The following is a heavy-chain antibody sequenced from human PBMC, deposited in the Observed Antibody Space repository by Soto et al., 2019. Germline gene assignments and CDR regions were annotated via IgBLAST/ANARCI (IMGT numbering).Heavy chain of an antibody. CDR2: ISAYNGNT. Sequence: QVQLVQSGAEVKKPGASVKVSCKASGYTFTSYGISWVRQAPGQGLEWMGWISAYNGNTNYAQKLQGRVTMTTDTSASTVYMELRSLRSDDTAVYYCARYYYDSSGYPTFWFDPWGQGTLVTVSS. CDR3: ARYYYDSSGYPTFWFDP. CDR1: GYTFTSYG. V-gene: IGHV1-18*01. J-gene: IGHJ5*02. D-gene: IGHD3-22*01.